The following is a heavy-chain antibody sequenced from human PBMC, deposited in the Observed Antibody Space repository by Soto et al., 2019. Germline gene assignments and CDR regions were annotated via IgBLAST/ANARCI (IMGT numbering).Heavy chain of an antibody. Sequence: SETLSLTCTVSGGSISSGNYCWSWIRQPPGKGLEWIGYIYYSGSTYYNPSLKSRVTISVDASKNQFSLKLSSVTAADTAVYYCARSHGSGSYYNDYWGQGTLVTVSS. CDR2: IYYSGST. D-gene: IGHD3-10*01. J-gene: IGHJ4*02. CDR1: GGSISSGNYC. V-gene: IGHV4-30-4*01. CDR3: ARSHGSGSYYNDY.